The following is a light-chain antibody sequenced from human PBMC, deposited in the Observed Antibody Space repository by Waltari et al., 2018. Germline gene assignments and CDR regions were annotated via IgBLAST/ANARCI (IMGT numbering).Light chain of an antibody. J-gene: IGKJ2*01. CDR2: DAS. CDR1: QSVSSN. CDR3: QQYNDWPPGYT. V-gene: IGKV3-15*01. Sequence: IVMKQSPGTLSVSPGERATLSCRASQSVSSNLAWYQQKPGQAPRLLIHDASTRATGVPARFSGSGSGTEFTLTISSLQSEDFAVYYCQQYNDWPPGYTFGQGTKLEI.